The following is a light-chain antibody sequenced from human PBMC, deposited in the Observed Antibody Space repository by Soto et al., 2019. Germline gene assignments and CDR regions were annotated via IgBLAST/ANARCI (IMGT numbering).Light chain of an antibody. V-gene: IGKV3-20*01. CDR3: QQYGGSPIT. CDR1: QSVTTR. CDR2: GAS. Sequence: EIVLTQSPDTLSLSPRGRATLSCRASQSVTTRLAWYQQKPSQPPRLLISGASVRASGVPVRISGSGSGTDFTLTISRLEPEDFALYYCQQYGGSPITFGLGTRLEVK. J-gene: IGKJ5*01.